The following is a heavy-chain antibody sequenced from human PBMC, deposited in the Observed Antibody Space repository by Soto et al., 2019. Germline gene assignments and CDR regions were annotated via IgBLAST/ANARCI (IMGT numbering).Heavy chain of an antibody. CDR2: IDPSDSYT. Sequence: GESLKISCKGSGYSFTSYWISWVRQMPGKGLEWMGRIDPSDSYTNYSPSFQGHVTISADKSISTAYLQWSSLKASDTAMYYCARRETTASDYVSYYGMDVWGQGTTATVSS. V-gene: IGHV5-10-1*01. CDR1: GYSFTSYW. J-gene: IGHJ6*02. CDR3: ARRETTASDYVSYYGMDV. D-gene: IGHD4-4*01.